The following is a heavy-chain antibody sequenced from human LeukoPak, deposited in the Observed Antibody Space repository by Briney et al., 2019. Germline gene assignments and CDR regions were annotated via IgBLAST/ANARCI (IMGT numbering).Heavy chain of an antibody. D-gene: IGHD3-3*01. CDR1: GFTFSSYS. Sequence: GGSLRLSCAASGFTFSSYSMNWVRQAPGKGLEWVSSISSSSSYIYYADSVKGRFTISRDNAKNSLYLQMNSLRAEDTAVYYCARHAGLRFLEWLLPTDYWGQGTLVTASS. V-gene: IGHV3-21*01. CDR2: ISSSSSYI. J-gene: IGHJ4*02. CDR3: ARHAGLRFLEWLLPTDY.